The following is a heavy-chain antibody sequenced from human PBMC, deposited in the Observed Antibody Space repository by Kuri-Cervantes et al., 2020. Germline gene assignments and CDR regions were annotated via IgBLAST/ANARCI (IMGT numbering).Heavy chain of an antibody. V-gene: IGHV3-73*01. CDR2: IRSKANNYAT. D-gene: IGHD2-15*01. Sequence: GGSLRLSCAASGFTFSGSAMHWFRQASGKGLEWVGRIRSKANNYATAYAASVKGRFTISRDDSKNTLYLQMNSLKTEDTAVYYCTTRYCSGGSCKGYYYGMDVWGQGTMVTVSS. J-gene: IGHJ6*01. CDR3: TTRYCSGGSCKGYYYGMDV. CDR1: GFTFSGSA.